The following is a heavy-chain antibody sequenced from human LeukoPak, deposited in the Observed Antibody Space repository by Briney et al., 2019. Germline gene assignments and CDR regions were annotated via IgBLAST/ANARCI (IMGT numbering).Heavy chain of an antibody. CDR3: ASSRDVLTGVFDY. V-gene: IGHV1-69*04. CDR1: GGTFSSYA. J-gene: IGHJ4*02. CDR2: IIPIFGIA. Sequence: SVKVSCKASGGTFSSYAISWVRQAPGQGLEWMGRIIPIFGIANYAQKFQGRVTITADKSTSTAYMELSSLRSEDTAVYYCASSRDVLTGVFDYWAREPWSPSPQ. D-gene: IGHD2-21*02.